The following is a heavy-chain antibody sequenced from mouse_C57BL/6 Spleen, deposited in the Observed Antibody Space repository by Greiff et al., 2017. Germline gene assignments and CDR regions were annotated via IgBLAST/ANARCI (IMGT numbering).Heavy chain of an antibody. Sequence: QVQLKQSGAELVRPGTSVKVSCKASGYAFTNYLIEWVKQRPGQGLEWIGVINPGSGGTNYNEEFKGKATLTADKSSSTAYMQLSSLTSEDSAVYFCARSSNYRAMDYWGQGTSVTVSS. V-gene: IGHV1-54*01. CDR1: GYAFTNYL. J-gene: IGHJ4*01. CDR2: INPGSGGT. CDR3: ARSSNYRAMDY. D-gene: IGHD2-5*01.